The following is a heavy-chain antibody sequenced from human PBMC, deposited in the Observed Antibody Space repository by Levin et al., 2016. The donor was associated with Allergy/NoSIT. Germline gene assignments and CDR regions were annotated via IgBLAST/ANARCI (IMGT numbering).Heavy chain of an antibody. Sequence: VRQAPGKGLEWIGEIYHSGSTSYNPSLESRVIISVDKSKNQFSLNLRFVTAADTAVYYCARTYYYYMDVWGEGTTVTVSS. CDR3: ARTYYYYMDV. CDR2: IYHSGST. V-gene: IGHV4-4*02. J-gene: IGHJ6*03.